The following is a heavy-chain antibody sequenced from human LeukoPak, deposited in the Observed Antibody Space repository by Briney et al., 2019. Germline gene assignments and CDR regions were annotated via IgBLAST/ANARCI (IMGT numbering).Heavy chain of an antibody. D-gene: IGHD2-15*01. CDR3: ARDRVVVVVAATWYYGMDV. Sequence: GGSLRLSCAASGFTVSSNYVSWVRQAPGKGLEWVSVIYSGGSTYYADSVKGRFTISRDNSKNTLYLQMNSLRAEDTAVYYCARDRVVVVVAATWYYGMDVWGQGTTVTVSS. V-gene: IGHV3-66*01. J-gene: IGHJ6*02. CDR1: GFTVSSNY. CDR2: IYSGGST.